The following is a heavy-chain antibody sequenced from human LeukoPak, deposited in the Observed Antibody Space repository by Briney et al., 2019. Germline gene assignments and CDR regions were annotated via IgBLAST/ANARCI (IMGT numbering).Heavy chain of an antibody. D-gene: IGHD2-15*01. J-gene: IGHJ2*01. CDR3: ARAASRDFDL. Sequence: PSETLSLTCAVYGGSFSGYYWSWIRQPPGKGLEWIGEINHSGSTNYNPSLKSRVTISVDTSKNQFSLKLSSVTAADTAVYYCARAASRDFDLWGRGTLVTVSS. CDR2: INHSGST. V-gene: IGHV4-34*01. CDR1: GGSFSGYY.